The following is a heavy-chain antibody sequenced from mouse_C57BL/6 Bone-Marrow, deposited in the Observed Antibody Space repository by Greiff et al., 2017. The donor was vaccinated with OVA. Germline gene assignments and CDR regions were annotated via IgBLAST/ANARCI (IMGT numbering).Heavy chain of an antibody. V-gene: IGHV5-6*01. Sequence: EVKLMESGGDLVKPGGSLKLSCAASGFTFSSYGMSWVRQTPDTRLEWVATIRSGGSYTYYPDSVKGRFTISRDNAKNTLYLQMSSLKSEDTAMYYCARPYYSNSYWYFDVWGTGTTVTVSS. CDR3: ARPYYSNSYWYFDV. D-gene: IGHD2-5*01. J-gene: IGHJ1*03. CDR1: GFTFSSYG. CDR2: IRSGGSYT.